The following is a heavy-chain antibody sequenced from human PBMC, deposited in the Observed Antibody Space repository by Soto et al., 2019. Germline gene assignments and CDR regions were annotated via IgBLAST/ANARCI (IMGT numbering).Heavy chain of an antibody. CDR1: GLNFVDYT. CDR2: ISWDGGST. Sequence: GGSLRLSCAASGLNFVDYTMHWVRQAPGKGLEWVSLISWDGGSTYYADSVKGRFTISRDNSKNSLYLQMNSLRTEDTALYYCAKEVPLVGALAHWGQGTLVTVSS. D-gene: IGHD1-26*01. V-gene: IGHV3-43*01. J-gene: IGHJ5*02. CDR3: AKEVPLVGALAH.